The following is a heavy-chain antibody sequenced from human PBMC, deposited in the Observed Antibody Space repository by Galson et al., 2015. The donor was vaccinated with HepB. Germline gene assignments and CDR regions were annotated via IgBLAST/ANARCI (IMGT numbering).Heavy chain of an antibody. D-gene: IGHD4-11*01. V-gene: IGHV1-46*03. CDR3: ARGDYSNYVGYYYYYMDV. CDR2: INPSGGST. CDR1: GYTFTSYY. J-gene: IGHJ6*03. Sequence: SVKVSCKASGYTFTSYYMHWVRQAPGQGLEWMGIINPSGGSTSYAQKFQGRVTMTRDTSTSTVYMELSSLRSEDTAVYYCARGDYSNYVGYYYYYMDVWGKGTTVTVSS.